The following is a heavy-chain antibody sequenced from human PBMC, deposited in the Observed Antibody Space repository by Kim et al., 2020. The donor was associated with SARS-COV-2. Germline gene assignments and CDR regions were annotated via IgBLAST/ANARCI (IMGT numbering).Heavy chain of an antibody. CDR3: SKADQGYPYYFDY. CDR2: ISYICGGGST. D-gene: IGHD5-12*01. Sequence: GGSLRLSCAASGFTFSNYGMTWVRQAPGKGLEWVSAISYICGGGSTYYADSVKGRFTVSRDNSKDTLYLQMNSLRAEDTAVYYCSKADQGYPYYFDYWGQGTLVTVSS. CDR1: GFTFSNYG. J-gene: IGHJ4*02. V-gene: IGHV3-23*01.